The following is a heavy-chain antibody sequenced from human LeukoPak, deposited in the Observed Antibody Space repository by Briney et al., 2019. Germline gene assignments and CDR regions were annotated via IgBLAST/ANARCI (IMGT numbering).Heavy chain of an antibody. CDR2: IFPSGGEI. D-gene: IGHD6-13*01. V-gene: IGHV3-23*01. CDR1: GFTFSTFA. CDR3: ANWPELRSSSSWFYY. J-gene: IGHJ4*02. Sequence: PGGSLRLSCAASGFTFSTFAMIWVRQPPGKGLEWVSRIFPSGGEIHYADSVRGRFTISRDNSKSTLSLQMNSLRAEDTAIYYCANWPELRSSSSWFYYWGQGTLVTVSS.